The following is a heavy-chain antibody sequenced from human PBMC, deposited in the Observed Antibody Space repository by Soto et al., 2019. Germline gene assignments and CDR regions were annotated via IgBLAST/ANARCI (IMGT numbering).Heavy chain of an antibody. CDR1: GYTFTGYY. D-gene: IGHD2-15*01. J-gene: IGHJ4*02. Sequence: ASVKVSCKASGYTFTGYYMHWVRQAPGQGLEWMGIINPSGGSTSYAQKFQGRVTMTRDTSTSTVYMELSSLRSEDTAVYYCARVGDCSGGSCYSYYFDYWGQGTLVTVSS. CDR3: ARVGDCSGGSCYSYYFDY. V-gene: IGHV1-46*01. CDR2: INPSGGST.